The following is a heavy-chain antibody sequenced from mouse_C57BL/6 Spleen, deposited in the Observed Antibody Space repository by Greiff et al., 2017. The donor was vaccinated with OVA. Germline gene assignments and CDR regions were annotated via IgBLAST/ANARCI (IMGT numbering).Heavy chain of an antibody. V-gene: IGHV3-6*01. CDR1: GYSITSGYY. CDR2: ISYDGSN. Sequence: EVQLVESGPGLVKPSQSLSLTCSVTGYSITSGYYWNWIRQFPGNKLEWMGYISYDGSNNYNPSLKNRISITRDTSKNQFCLKLNSVTTEDTATYYCARGDTTVVARGYFDVWGTGTTVTVSS. J-gene: IGHJ1*03. CDR3: ARGDTTVVARGYFDV. D-gene: IGHD1-1*01.